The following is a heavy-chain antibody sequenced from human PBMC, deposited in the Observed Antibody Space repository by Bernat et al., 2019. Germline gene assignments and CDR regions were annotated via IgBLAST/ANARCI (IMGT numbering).Heavy chain of an antibody. J-gene: IGHJ5*02. CDR3: ARGSLCSSTSCSYRFDP. CDR2: IGTAGDT. V-gene: IGHV3-13*01. Sequence: EVQLVGSGVGLVQPGGSLRLSCAASGFTFSSYDMHWVRQATGKGLEWVSAIGTAGDTYYPGSVKGRFTISRENAKNSLYLQMNSLRAGDTAVYYCARGSLCSSTSCSYRFDPWGQGTLVIVRS. CDR1: GFTFSSYD. D-gene: IGHD2-2*01.